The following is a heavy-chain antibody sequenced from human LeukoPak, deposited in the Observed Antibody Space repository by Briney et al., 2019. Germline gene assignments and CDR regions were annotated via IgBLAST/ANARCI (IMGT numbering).Heavy chain of an antibody. CDR2: ISSSGSAT. D-gene: IGHD5-24*01. V-gene: IGHV3-48*01. CDR1: GVTFSRYT. J-gene: IGHJ4*02. Sequence: GGSLRLSCAASGVTFSRYTMSWVRQAPGKGLGRVSYISSSGSATYHAGSVKGRFTISRDNAKNSLYLQLNSLRVEDTAVYYCSRERGYTYSFDFWGQGTLVTVSS. CDR3: SRERGYTYSFDF.